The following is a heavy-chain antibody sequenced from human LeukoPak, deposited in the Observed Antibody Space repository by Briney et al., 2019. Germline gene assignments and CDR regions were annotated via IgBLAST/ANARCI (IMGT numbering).Heavy chain of an antibody. J-gene: IGHJ3*02. CDR1: GGSISSSSYY. D-gene: IGHD5-12*01. CDR2: IYYSGST. V-gene: IGHV4-39*01. Sequence: SETLSLTCTVSGGSISSSSYYWGWIRQPPGKGLEWIGSIYYSGSTYYNPSLKSRVTISVDTSKNQFSLKLSSVTAADTAVYYCARRGYPSNAFDIWGQGTMATVSS. CDR3: ARRGYPSNAFDI.